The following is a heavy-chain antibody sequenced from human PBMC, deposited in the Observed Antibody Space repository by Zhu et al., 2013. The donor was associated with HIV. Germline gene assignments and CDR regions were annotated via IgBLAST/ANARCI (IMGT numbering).Heavy chain of an antibody. CDR3: ARDHPKGVPAVKLGYYYGMDV. D-gene: IGHD2-2*01. Sequence: QVQLVQSGAEVKKPGASVKVSCKASGYTFTSYGISWVRQAPGQGLEWMGWISAYNGNTNYAQKLQGRVTMTTDTSTSTAYMELRSLRSDDTAAYYCARDHPKGVPAVKLGYYYGMDVWGQGTTVTVSS. CDR2: ISAYNGNT. V-gene: IGHV1-18*01. J-gene: IGHJ6*02. CDR1: GYTFTSYG.